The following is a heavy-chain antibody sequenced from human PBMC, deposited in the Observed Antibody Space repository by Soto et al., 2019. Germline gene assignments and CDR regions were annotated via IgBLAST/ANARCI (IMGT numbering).Heavy chain of an antibody. D-gene: IGHD1-1*01. V-gene: IGHV1-3*01. CDR2: INAGNGYT. CDR3: ARGEERDY. CDR1: GYTFTSYS. J-gene: IGHJ4*02. Sequence: QVQLVQSGAEVKKPGASVKVSCKASGYTFTSYSIHWVRQAPGQGLEWMGWINAGNGYTKYSQRFQGRVTITTDTSASTAYMELSSLRSEDTAVYYCARGEERDYWGQGTLVPVSS.